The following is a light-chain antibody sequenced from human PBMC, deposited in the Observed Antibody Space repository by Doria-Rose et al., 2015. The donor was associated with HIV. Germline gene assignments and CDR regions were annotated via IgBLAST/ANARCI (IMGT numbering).Light chain of an antibody. CDR1: QSVSNNQ. J-gene: IGKJ5*01. CDR2: DAS. CDR3: QQYGGSPIT. Sequence: TQPPVTLSLSPGERATLSCRANQSVSNNQLVWYQQKPGQAPRLLIYDASRRATGIPDRFDGSGSGRGFALTISRLEPEDSAVYFCQQYGGSPITFGQGTRLEIK. V-gene: IGKV3-20*01.